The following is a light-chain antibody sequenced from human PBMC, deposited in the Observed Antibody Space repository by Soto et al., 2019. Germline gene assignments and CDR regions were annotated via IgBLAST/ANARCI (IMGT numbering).Light chain of an antibody. J-gene: IGLJ2*01. CDR3: CSYAGTYSVV. CDR2: DVD. CDR1: RSDVGDYYY. Sequence: QSALIQPRSVSGSPGQSVTISCTGTRSDVGDYYYISWYQHHPGKVPKLMIYDVDKRPSGVPDRFSGSKSGSTASLTVSGLQAEDEADYYCCSYAGTYSVVFGGGTKLTVL. V-gene: IGLV2-11*01.